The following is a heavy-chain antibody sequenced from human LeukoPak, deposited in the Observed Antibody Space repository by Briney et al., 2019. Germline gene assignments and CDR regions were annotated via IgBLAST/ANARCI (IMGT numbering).Heavy chain of an antibody. J-gene: IGHJ4*02. Sequence: SETLSLTCSVSGGSFNSYYWSWLRQPAGKGLEWIGRIRASATPDYSPSLQSRVTISIDTSQRQVSLNLTSVIAADTAVYYCARDIVYLIDEDYGWGQGTLVTVSS. CDR1: GGSFNSYY. CDR2: IRASATP. CDR3: ARDIVYLIDEDYG. D-gene: IGHD4-17*01. V-gene: IGHV4-4*07.